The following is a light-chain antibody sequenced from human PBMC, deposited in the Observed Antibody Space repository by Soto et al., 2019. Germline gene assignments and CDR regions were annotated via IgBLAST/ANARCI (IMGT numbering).Light chain of an antibody. CDR1: TSNIGSNI. J-gene: IGLJ1*01. V-gene: IGLV1-44*01. CDR3: SSLDSGMSTYG. Sequence: QSVLTQPPLAYGTPGQRITISCYGRTSNIGSNIVSWYNHLPGTAPKLLIYNNNQRPSGVPDRFSGSKSGTSATLGITGYQVEDEAVYYISSLDSGMSTYGFGSGTTGTVL. CDR2: NNN.